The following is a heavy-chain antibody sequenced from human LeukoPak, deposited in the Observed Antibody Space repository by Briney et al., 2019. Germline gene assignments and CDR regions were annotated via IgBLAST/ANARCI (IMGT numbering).Heavy chain of an antibody. CDR3: ARREGSGWSAY. V-gene: IGHV5-51*01. Sequence: GESLKISCKGSGYSFTTYRIGWVRQMPGKGLEWMGIIYPGDSGARYSPSFQGQVSISVDKSISTAFLQWSRLKASDTAMYYRARREGSGWSAYWGQGTLVTVSS. J-gene: IGHJ4*02. D-gene: IGHD6-19*01. CDR1: GYSFTTYR. CDR2: IYPGDSGA.